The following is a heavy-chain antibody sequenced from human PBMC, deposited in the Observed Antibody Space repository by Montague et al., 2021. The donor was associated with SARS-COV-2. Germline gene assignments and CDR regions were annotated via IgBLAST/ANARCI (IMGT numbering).Heavy chain of an antibody. CDR2: ISYGGSNK. CDR3: ARDNGPIWFGESSLDY. D-gene: IGHD3-10*01. Sequence: SLRLSCAASGFTFSSYAMHWVRQAPGKGLEWVAVISYGGSNKYYADSVKGRFTISRDNSKNTLYLQMNSLRAEDTAMYYCARDNGPIWFGESSLDYWGQGTLVTVSS. V-gene: IGHV3-30*04. CDR1: GFTFSSYA. J-gene: IGHJ4*02.